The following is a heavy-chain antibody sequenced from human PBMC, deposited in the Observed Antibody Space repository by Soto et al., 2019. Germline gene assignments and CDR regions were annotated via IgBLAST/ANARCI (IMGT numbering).Heavy chain of an antibody. CDR2: ISAYNGNT. J-gene: IGHJ4*02. CDR3: ARAGLRYFDWWDLDY. D-gene: IGHD3-9*01. Sequence: ASVRVSCKASGYSFTSYGISWVRQSPGQGLEWMGWISAYNGNTNYAQKLQGRVTMTTDTSTSTAYMELRSLRSDDTAVYYCARAGLRYFDWWDLDYWGQGTLVTVSS. V-gene: IGHV1-18*04. CDR1: GYSFTSYG.